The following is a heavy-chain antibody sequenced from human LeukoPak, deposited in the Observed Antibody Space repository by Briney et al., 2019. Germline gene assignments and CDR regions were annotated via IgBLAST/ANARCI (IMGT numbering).Heavy chain of an antibody. J-gene: IGHJ3*02. Sequence: SETLSLTCTVSGGSISSSSYYWGWIRQPPGKGLEWIGYIYYSGSTNYNPSLKSRVTISVDTSKNQFSLKLSSVTAADTAVYYCARGQYYYDSSGHVRSDAFDIWGQGTMVTVSS. CDR3: ARGQYYYDSSGHVRSDAFDI. CDR1: GGSISSSSYY. D-gene: IGHD3-22*01. CDR2: IYYSGST. V-gene: IGHV4-61*05.